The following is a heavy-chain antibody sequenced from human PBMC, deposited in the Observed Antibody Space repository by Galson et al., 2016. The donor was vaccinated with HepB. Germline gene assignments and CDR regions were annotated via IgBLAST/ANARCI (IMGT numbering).Heavy chain of an antibody. CDR3: AQIGLSLDH. CDR1: GFTFSSYA. V-gene: IGHV3-23*01. D-gene: IGHD2-2*03. Sequence: SLRLSCAASGFTFSSYALSWVRQAPGKGLEWVSAISGGGDSTHYADSEKGRFTISRDNSKNTVFLQMNSLRADDTAVYYCAQIGLSLDHWGQGTLVTVSS. CDR2: ISGGGDST. J-gene: IGHJ4*02.